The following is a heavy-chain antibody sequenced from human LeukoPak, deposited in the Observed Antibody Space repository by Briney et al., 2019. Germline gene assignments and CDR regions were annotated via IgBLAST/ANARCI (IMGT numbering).Heavy chain of an antibody. V-gene: IGHV4-4*07. CDR3: ARGAGYSRYFDL. Sequence: SETLSLTCSVSGDFIRSYYWSWIRQPAGKGLEWIGRIYSVGTTNYNPSLKSRVTMSIDTSKNQFSLRLSSVTAADTAVYYCARGAGYSRYFDLWGRGTLVTVSS. CDR1: GDFIRSYY. CDR2: IYSVGTT. D-gene: IGHD6-13*01. J-gene: IGHJ2*01.